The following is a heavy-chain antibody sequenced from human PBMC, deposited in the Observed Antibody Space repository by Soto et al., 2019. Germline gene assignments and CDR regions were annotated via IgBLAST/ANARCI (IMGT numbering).Heavy chain of an antibody. J-gene: IGHJ4*02. V-gene: IGHV3-30*03. CDR2: ISSDGRTI. Sequence: HVQLVESGGGVVQPARSLRLSCAASGFTFSGYGMHWVRQAPGKGLEWVAVISSDGRTIYYADSVKGRFSISRDNSENTVYLQMNSLRVEDTAVYYCARDPTHCGGNCYFFDYWGQGTLVTVSS. D-gene: IGHD2-21*02. CDR3: ARDPTHCGGNCYFFDY. CDR1: GFTFSGYG.